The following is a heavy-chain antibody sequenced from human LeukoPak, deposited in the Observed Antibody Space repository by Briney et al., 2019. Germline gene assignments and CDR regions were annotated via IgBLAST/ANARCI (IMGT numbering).Heavy chain of an antibody. Sequence: PSETLSLTCTVSGGSISSYYWSWIRQPPGKGLEWIGYIYYSGSTNYNPSLKSRVTISVDTSKNQFSLKLSSVTAADTAVYYCARWVPGGNNWFDPWDQGTLVTDSS. CDR3: ARWVPGGNNWFDP. V-gene: IGHV4-59*08. D-gene: IGHD3-10*01. CDR2: IYYSGST. J-gene: IGHJ5*02. CDR1: GGSISSYY.